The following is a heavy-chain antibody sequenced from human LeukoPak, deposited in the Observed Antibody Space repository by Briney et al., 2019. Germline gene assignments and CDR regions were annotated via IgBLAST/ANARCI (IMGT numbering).Heavy chain of an antibody. CDR3: ARQTNYGDYVFWFDP. D-gene: IGHD4-17*01. Sequence: GEPLKISCKGSGYSFTSYWIGWVRQMPGKGLEWMGIIYPGDSDTRYGPSFQGQVTISADKSISTAYLQWSSLKASDTAMYYCARQTNYGDYVFWFDPWGQGTLVTVSS. CDR2: IYPGDSDT. CDR1: GYSFTSYW. J-gene: IGHJ5*02. V-gene: IGHV5-51*01.